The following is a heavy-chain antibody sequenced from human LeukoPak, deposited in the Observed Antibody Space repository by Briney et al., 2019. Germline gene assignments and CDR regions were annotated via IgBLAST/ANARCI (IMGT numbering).Heavy chain of an antibody. D-gene: IGHD3-10*01. CDR3: ARGSRPMVRGGFDY. CDR1: GFTFSSYG. V-gene: IGHV3-23*01. J-gene: IGHJ4*02. Sequence: GGSLRLSCAASGFTFSSYGMSWVRQAPGKGLEWVSAISGSGGSTYYADSVKGRFTISRDNSKNTLYLQMNSLRAEDTAVYYCARGSRPMVRGGFDYWGQGILVTVSS. CDR2: ISGSGGST.